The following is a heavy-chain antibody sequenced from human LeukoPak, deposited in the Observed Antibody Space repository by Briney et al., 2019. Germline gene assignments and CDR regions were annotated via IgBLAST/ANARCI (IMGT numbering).Heavy chain of an antibody. CDR1: GFTFSSYW. Sequence: GGSLRLSCAASGFTFSSYWMSWVRQAPGKGLEWVSAISGSGGSTYYADSVKGRFTISRDNSKNTLYLQMNSLRAEDTAVYYCAKTSWAELRYFDWLTPRRDFDYWGQGTLVTVSS. CDR3: AKTSWAELRYFDWLTPRRDFDY. V-gene: IGHV3-23*01. CDR2: ISGSGGST. J-gene: IGHJ4*02. D-gene: IGHD3-9*01.